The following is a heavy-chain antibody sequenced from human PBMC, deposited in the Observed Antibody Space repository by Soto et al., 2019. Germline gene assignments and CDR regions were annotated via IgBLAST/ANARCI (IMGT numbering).Heavy chain of an antibody. CDR1: GGSFSGYY. CDR2: INHSGST. J-gene: IGHJ6*03. Sequence: QVQLQQWGAGLLKPSETLSLTCAVYGGSFSGYYWSWIRQPPGKGLEWIGEINHSGSTNYNPSLKSRVTISVDTSKNQFSLKLSSVTAADTAVYYCARGYCSSTSCYDYYYYYYMDVWGKGTTVTVSS. CDR3: ARGYCSSTSCYDYYYYYYMDV. D-gene: IGHD2-2*01. V-gene: IGHV4-34*01.